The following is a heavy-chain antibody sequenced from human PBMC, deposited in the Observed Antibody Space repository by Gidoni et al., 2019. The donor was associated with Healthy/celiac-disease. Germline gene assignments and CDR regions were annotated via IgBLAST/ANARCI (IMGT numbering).Heavy chain of an antibody. CDR1: GGSFSGYY. J-gene: IGHJ4*02. CDR2: INHSGST. D-gene: IGHD6-19*01. CDR3: ARGRRGSSGWALDY. Sequence: QVQLQQWGAGLLKPSETLSLTCAVYGGSFSGYYWSWIRQPPGKGLEWIGEINHSGSTNYNPSLKSRVTISVDTSKNQFSLKLSSVTAADTAVYYCARGRRGSSGWALDYWGQGTLVTVSS. V-gene: IGHV4-34*01.